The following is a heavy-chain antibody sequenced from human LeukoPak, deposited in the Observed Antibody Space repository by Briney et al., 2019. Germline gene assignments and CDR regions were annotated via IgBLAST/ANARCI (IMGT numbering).Heavy chain of an antibody. CDR1: GFTFSSYA. V-gene: IGHV3-23*01. CDR3: AKADCRSIHCYVKDV. CDR2: ISGSGGST. Sequence: PGGSLRLSCAASGFTFSSYAMSWVRQAPGKGLEWVSAISGSGGSTYYADSVKGRFTISTDKSKNTLYLQMNSLRAEDTAVYHCAKADCRSIHCYVKDVWGKGNTVTVSS. J-gene: IGHJ6*04. D-gene: IGHD2-2*01.